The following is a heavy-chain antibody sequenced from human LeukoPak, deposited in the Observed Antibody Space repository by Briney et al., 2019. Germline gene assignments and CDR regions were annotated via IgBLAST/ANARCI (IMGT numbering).Heavy chain of an antibody. CDR1: GYSFNSHH. CDR3: ARARYYYGSGSYYTNEKYYFDY. D-gene: IGHD3-10*01. Sequence: ASVKVSCKTSGYSFNSHHVHWVRQAPGQGLEWMGIINPSGGSTSYAQKFQGRVTMTRDTSTSTVYMELSSLRSEDTAVYYCARARYYYGSGSYYTNEKYYFDYWGQGTLVTVPS. J-gene: IGHJ4*02. CDR2: INPSGGST. V-gene: IGHV1-46*02.